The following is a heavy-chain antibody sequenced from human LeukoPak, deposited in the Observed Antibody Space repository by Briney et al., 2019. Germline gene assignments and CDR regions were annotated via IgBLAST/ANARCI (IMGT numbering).Heavy chain of an antibody. V-gene: IGHV4-59*11. D-gene: IGHD5-18*01. Sequence: SETLSLTCTVSGGSISSHYWSWIRQPPGKGLEWIGYIYYSGSTNYNPSLKSRVTISVDTSKNQFSLKLSSVTAADTAVYYCARRDTATAPTGLYYYYYMDVWGKGTTVTVSS. CDR1: GGSISSHY. CDR2: IYYSGST. J-gene: IGHJ6*03. CDR3: ARRDTATAPTGLYYYYYMDV.